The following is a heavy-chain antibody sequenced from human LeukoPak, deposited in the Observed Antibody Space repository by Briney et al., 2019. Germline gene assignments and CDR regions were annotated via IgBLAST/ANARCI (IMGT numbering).Heavy chain of an antibody. D-gene: IGHD6-6*01. J-gene: IGHJ4*02. Sequence: PGGSLRLSCAASGFTFSSYSMNWVRQAPGKGLEWVSYISSSSSTIYYADSVKGRFTISRDSAKNSLYLQMNSLRAEDTAVYYCARDSSSSFSTAWGQGTLVTVSS. CDR3: ARDSSSSFSTA. CDR2: ISSSSSTI. V-gene: IGHV3-48*01. CDR1: GFTFSSYS.